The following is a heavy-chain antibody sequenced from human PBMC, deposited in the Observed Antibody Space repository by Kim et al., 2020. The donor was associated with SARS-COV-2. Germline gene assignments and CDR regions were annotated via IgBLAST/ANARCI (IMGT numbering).Heavy chain of an antibody. CDR2: ITPVFGTT. CDR3: ALAYCSSSNCYLVGFDP. D-gene: IGHD2-2*01. CDR1: EVTFGSYS. J-gene: IGHJ5*02. V-gene: IGHV1-69*13. Sequence: SVKVSCKSSEVTFGSYSVNWVRQAPGQGPEGMGGITPVFGTTNYAQKFQDRVTITADESTSTAYMELSSLRSEETAMYYCALAYCSSSNCYLVGFDPWG.